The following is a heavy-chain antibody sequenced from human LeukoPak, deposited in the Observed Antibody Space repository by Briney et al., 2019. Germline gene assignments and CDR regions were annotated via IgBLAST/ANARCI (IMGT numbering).Heavy chain of an antibody. V-gene: IGHV3-53*01. CDR3: ARLRRGY. Sequence: GGSLRLSCAASGLSVTSNHMSWVRPAPGKGLEWVSLMKSDGTTEYADSVKGRFTISRDNSKNTLFLQMNSLRVEDTAVYYCARLRRGYWGRGTPVSVSS. J-gene: IGHJ4*02. CDR1: GLSVTSNH. CDR2: MKSDGTT.